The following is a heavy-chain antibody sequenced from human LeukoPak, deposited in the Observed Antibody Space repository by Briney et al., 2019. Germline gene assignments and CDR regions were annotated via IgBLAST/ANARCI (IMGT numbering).Heavy chain of an antibody. CDR1: GGSISSSSYY. CDR3: VYDAIDI. CDR2: IYTSGST. Sequence: PSETLSLTCTVSGGSISSSSYYWGWIRQPAGEGLEWSGRIYTSGSTNYNPSLKRRVTISVATSKNQFSLKLRSVTAADTAVYYCVYDAIDIWGQGTMFTVSS. J-gene: IGHJ3*02. D-gene: IGHD2-8*01. V-gene: IGHV4-61*02.